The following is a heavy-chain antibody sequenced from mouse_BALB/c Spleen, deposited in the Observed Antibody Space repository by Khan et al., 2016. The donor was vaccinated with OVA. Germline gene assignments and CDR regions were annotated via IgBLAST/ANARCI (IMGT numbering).Heavy chain of an antibody. Sequence: VQLQQSGPGLVKPSQSLSLTCTVTGYSITSGYAWNWIRQFPGNKLEWMGYISYSGVTSYTPSLKSRISITRDTSKNQFFLLLNSVTTEDTATYYCARRNYYGYYVDYWGQGTTLTVSS. CDR3: ARRNYYGYYVDY. CDR1: GYSITSGYA. V-gene: IGHV3-2*02. J-gene: IGHJ2*01. CDR2: ISYSGVT. D-gene: IGHD1-1*01.